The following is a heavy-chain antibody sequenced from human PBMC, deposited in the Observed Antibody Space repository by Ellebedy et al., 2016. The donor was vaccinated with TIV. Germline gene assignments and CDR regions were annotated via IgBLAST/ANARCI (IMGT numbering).Heavy chain of an antibody. CDR3: ARHPPGEYCTGVSC. J-gene: IGHJ4*02. Sequence: AASVKVSCKASGGTFSSYAISWVRQAAGQGLEWMGGIIPIFGTANYAQKFQGRVTITADESTSTAYMELSSLRSEDTAVYYCARHPPGEYCTGVSCWGQGTLVTVSS. D-gene: IGHD2-15*01. V-gene: IGHV1-69*13. CDR2: IIPIFGTA. CDR1: GGTFSSYA.